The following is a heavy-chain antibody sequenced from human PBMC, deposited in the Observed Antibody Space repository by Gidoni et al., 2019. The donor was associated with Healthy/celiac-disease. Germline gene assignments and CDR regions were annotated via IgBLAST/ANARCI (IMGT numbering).Heavy chain of an antibody. CDR1: GGSFSGHY. CDR3: ARKPIQLWVLRYGMDV. J-gene: IGHJ6*02. CDR2: INHSGST. V-gene: IGHV4-34*01. D-gene: IGHD5-18*01. Sequence: QVQLQQWGAGLLKPSETLSLTCAVYGGSFSGHYWRWIRQPPGKGLGWIGEINHSGSTNYNPSLKSRVTISVDTSKNQFSLKLSSVTAADTAVYYCARKPIQLWVLRYGMDVWGQGTTVTVSS.